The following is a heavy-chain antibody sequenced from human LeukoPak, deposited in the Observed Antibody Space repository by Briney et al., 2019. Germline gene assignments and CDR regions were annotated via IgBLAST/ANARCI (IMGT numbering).Heavy chain of an antibody. D-gene: IGHD3-9*01. Sequence: GGSLRLSCAASGFTFSSYAMSWVRQAPGKGLEWVSAISGSGGSTYYADSVKGRFTISRDNSKNTLYLQMNSLRAEDTAAYYCAKGSYYDILTGYPPLVYWGQGTLVTVSS. CDR2: ISGSGGST. CDR1: GFTFSSYA. J-gene: IGHJ4*02. V-gene: IGHV3-23*01. CDR3: AKGSYYDILTGYPPLVY.